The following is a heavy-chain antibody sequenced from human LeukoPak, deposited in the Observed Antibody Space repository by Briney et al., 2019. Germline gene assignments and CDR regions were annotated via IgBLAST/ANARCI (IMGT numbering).Heavy chain of an antibody. J-gene: IGHJ4*02. CDR3: AKVGYSSSWGGYYFDY. CDR1: GSTFSSYA. CDR2: ISGSGGST. Sequence: PGGSLRLSCAASGSTFSSYAMSWVRQAPGKGLEWVSAISGSGGSTYYADSVKGRFTISRDNSKNTLYLQMNSLRAEDTAVYYCAKVGYSSSWGGYYFDYWGQGTLVTVSS. V-gene: IGHV3-23*01. D-gene: IGHD6-13*01.